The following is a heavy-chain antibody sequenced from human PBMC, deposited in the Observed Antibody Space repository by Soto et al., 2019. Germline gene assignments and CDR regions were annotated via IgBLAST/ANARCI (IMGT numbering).Heavy chain of an antibody. CDR2: IYYSGKT. V-gene: IGHV4-39*01. CDR3: AKNLPRTGRFDY. CDR1: GASITSTTYF. Sequence: SETLSLTCTLSGASITSTTYFWAWIRQPPGRGLEWVGIIYYSGKTHYNPSLKNLXXXXXXXXKNQFSLQMTSVTAADTAVYYCAKNLPRTGRFDYWGQGTLVTVSS. J-gene: IGHJ4*02.